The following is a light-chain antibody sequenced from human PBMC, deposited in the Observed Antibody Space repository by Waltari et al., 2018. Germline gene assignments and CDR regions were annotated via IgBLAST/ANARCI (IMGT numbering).Light chain of an antibody. Sequence: EIVLTQSPGTLSLSPGERATLSCRASQRVSSSYLAWYQQKPGQAPRLLIYGASRRATGIPDRFSGSGSGTDFTLTISRLEPEDFAVYYCQQYGSSPLTFGGGTKVEIK. J-gene: IGKJ4*01. CDR1: QRVSSSY. CDR3: QQYGSSPLT. V-gene: IGKV3-20*01. CDR2: GAS.